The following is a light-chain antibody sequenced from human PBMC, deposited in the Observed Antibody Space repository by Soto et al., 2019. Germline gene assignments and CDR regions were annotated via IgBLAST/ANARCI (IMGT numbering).Light chain of an antibody. J-gene: IGKJ5*01. CDR1: QRVSNH. Sequence: ETVMTQSPVTLSVSPGDTATLSCRASQRVSNHFAWYQQKPGQAPRLLIYAASTRAAGVPARFSGSGPGPELTINISRLEPEDFAVYYCQQRSNWPTFGQGTRLEIK. CDR3: QQRSNWPT. V-gene: IGKV3D-11*02. CDR2: AAS.